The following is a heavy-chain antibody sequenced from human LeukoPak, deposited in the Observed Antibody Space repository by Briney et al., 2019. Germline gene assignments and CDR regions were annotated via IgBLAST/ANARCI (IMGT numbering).Heavy chain of an antibody. J-gene: IGHJ4*02. Sequence: SVKVSCKVVAYDFTGYHIHWVRQAPGQGPEWMGRLNPNTGHAVYAFKFQGRVTITRDTSSNTAYMEVTRLTSDDTALYYCAKDRDGADRIVLWGQGTLVTVSS. CDR3: AKDRDGADRIVL. D-gene: IGHD5-24*01. CDR2: LNPNTGHA. V-gene: IGHV1-2*06. CDR1: AYDFTGYH.